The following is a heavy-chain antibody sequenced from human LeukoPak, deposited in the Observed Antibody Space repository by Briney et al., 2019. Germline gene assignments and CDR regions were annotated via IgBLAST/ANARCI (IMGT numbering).Heavy chain of an antibody. CDR1: GFTFSSYA. CDR2: ISGTGGGT. Sequence: GGSLRLSCAASGFTFSSYAMSWVRQAPGRGLEWVSGISGTGGGTYYADSVKGRFTISRDNSKNTLYLQMNSLRAEDTALYYCAKRRIVGTTRDAFDIWGQGTMVTVSS. J-gene: IGHJ3*02. D-gene: IGHD1-26*01. CDR3: AKRRIVGTTRDAFDI. V-gene: IGHV3-23*01.